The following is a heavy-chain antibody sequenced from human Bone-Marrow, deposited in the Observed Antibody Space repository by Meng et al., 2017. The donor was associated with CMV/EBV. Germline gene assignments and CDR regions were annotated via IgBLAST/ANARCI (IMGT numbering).Heavy chain of an antibody. J-gene: IGHJ4*02. CDR3: ARVGYCSSTSCYKDIVATIKYYFDY. CDR1: GGSISRSSYY. CDR2: IYYSGST. D-gene: IGHD2-2*03. V-gene: IGHV4-39*07. Sequence: GSLRLSCTVSGGSISRSSYYWGWIRQPPGKGLEWIGGIYYSGSTYYNPSLKSRVTISLDTSKNQFSLKLTSVTAADTAVYYCARVGYCSSTSCYKDIVATIKYYFDYWGQGTRVTGSS.